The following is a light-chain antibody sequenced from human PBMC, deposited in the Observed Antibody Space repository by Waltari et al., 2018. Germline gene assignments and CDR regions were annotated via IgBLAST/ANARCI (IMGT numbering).Light chain of an antibody. CDR2: DDG. Sequence: SYELPQPPSVSVAPGQTARITCDGDKLGSNKLHWYQHKPGQAPVLVVYDDGDRPSGIPERFSGSNSGNTAALTISRVDAGDEAEYYCQVWDSGSDHYVFGTVTKVTVL. J-gene: IGLJ1*01. CDR3: QVWDSGSDHYV. CDR1: KLGSNK. V-gene: IGLV3-21*02.